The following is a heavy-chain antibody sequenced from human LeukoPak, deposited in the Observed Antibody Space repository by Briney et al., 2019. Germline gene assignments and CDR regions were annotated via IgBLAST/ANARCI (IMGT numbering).Heavy chain of an antibody. J-gene: IGHJ4*02. CDR1: GFTFNNYW. CDR3: ARALDYGDSGGNDY. V-gene: IGHV3-7*01. CDR2: IKQDGSEK. Sequence: GGSLRLSCAASGFTFNNYWMNWVRQAPGKGLEWVANIKQDGSEKYYVDSVKGRFTISRDNARNSLYLQMNSLRAEDTAVYYCARALDYGDSGGNDYWGQGTLVTVSS. D-gene: IGHD4-17*01.